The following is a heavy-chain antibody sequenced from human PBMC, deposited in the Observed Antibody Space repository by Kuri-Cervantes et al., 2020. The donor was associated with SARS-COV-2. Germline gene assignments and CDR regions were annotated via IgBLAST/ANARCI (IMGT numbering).Heavy chain of an antibody. CDR1: GDSISSYF. J-gene: IGHJ4*02. CDR3: ARAGIGAVAGNFDY. D-gene: IGHD6-19*01. V-gene: IGHV4-4*07. Sequence: GSLRLSCTVSGDSISSYFWSWVRQPAGKGLEWIGHIYTSGSTNYNPSLKSRVTMSVDTSKNHFSLRLSSVTAADTAVYYCARAGIGAVAGNFDYWGQGTLVTVSS. CDR2: IYTSGST.